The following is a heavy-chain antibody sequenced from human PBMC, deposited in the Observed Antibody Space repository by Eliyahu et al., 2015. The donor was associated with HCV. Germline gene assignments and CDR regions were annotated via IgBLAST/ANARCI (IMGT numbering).Heavy chain of an antibody. CDR1: GFTFXTYG. V-gene: IGHV3-21*06. CDR2: ISTSSSYI. J-gene: IGHJ6*02. CDR3: ARSPEVLVINYYYYYGMDA. D-gene: IGHD2-21*01. Sequence: EVQLVESGGGLVKPGGSLRLSCAASGFTFXTYGMNWVRQAPGKGLEWVSSISTSSSYIYYVDSVKGRFTISRDNAKNSLYLQMNSLRAEDTAVYYCARSPEVLVINYYYYYGMDAWGQGTTVTVSS.